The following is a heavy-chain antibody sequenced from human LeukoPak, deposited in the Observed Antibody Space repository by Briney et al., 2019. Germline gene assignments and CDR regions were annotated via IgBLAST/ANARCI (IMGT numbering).Heavy chain of an antibody. V-gene: IGHV3-48*04. Sequence: GGSLRLSCAASGFTFSSYSMNWVRQAPGKGLEWVSYISSSSSTIYYADSVKGRFTISRDNAKNILYLQMNSLRAEDTAVYHCARDPAPQGWFDSWGQGTLVTVSS. CDR2: ISSSSSTI. CDR3: ARDPAPQGWFDS. J-gene: IGHJ5*01. CDR1: GFTFSSYS.